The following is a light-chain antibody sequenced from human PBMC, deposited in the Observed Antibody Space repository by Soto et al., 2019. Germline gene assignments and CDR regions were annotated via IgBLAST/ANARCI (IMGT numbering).Light chain of an antibody. CDR3: AAWDDSLDGQV. CDR1: SSNIGGNT. V-gene: IGLV1-44*01. Sequence: QSVLTQPPSASGTPGQRVTISCSGSSSNIGGNTVNWYQHLPGTAPKLLIYSNSQRPSGVPDRFSGSKSGTSASLAISGLQSEDEADYYCAAWDDSLDGQVFGSGTKGTVL. J-gene: IGLJ1*01. CDR2: SNS.